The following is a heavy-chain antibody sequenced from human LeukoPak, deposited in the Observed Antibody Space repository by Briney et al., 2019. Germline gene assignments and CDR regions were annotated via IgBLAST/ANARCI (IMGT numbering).Heavy chain of an antibody. CDR1: GYSISSGYY. Sequence: SETLSLTCTVSGYSISSGYYWGWIRQPPGKGLEWIGSIYHSGSTYYNPSLKSRVTISVDTSKNQFSLKLSSVTAADTAVYYCAREGHIAYSSSSYAFGIWGQGTMVTVSS. V-gene: IGHV4-38-2*02. CDR2: IYHSGST. CDR3: AREGHIAYSSSSYAFGI. J-gene: IGHJ3*02. D-gene: IGHD6-6*01.